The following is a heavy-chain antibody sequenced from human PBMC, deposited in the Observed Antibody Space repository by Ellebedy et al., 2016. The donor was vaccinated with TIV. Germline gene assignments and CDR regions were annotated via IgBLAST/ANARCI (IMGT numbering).Heavy chain of an antibody. Sequence: GGSLRLXXAASGFTFSSYSMNWVRQAPGQGLEWVSAISGSGGSTYYADSVKGRFTISRDNSKNTLYLQMNSLRAEDTAVYYCASCSGSYETQDYYYYGMDVWGQGTTVTVSS. CDR1: GFTFSSYS. CDR2: ISGSGGST. D-gene: IGHD3-10*02. V-gene: IGHV3-23*01. J-gene: IGHJ6*02. CDR3: ASCSGSYETQDYYYYGMDV.